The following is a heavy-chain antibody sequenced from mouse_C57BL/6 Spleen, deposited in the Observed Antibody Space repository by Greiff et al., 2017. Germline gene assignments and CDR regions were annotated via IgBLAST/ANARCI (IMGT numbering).Heavy chain of an antibody. J-gene: IGHJ4*01. CDR2: IWSGGST. Sequence: QVQLQQSGPGLVQPSQSLSITCTVSGFSFTSYGVHWVRQSPGKGLEWLGVIWSGGSTDYNAAFISRMSISTDNSKSQVFFIMHSLQADDTAIYYCARPLNYHGSRCAMDYWGQGTSVTVSS. V-gene: IGHV2-2*01. CDR3: ARPLNYHGSRCAMDY. CDR1: GFSFTSYG. D-gene: IGHD1-1*01.